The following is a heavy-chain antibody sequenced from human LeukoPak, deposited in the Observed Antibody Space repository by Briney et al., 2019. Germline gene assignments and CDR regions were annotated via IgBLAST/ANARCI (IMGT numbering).Heavy chain of an antibody. Sequence: GGSLRLSCAASGVTLSDHHMDWVRQAPGKGLEWVGRTRDKARGYTTEYAASVKGRFTISRDNSKNTLYLQMNSLRAEDTAVYYCATPYDFWSGTLYYFDYWGQGTLVTVSS. J-gene: IGHJ4*02. CDR3: ATPYDFWSGTLYYFDY. D-gene: IGHD3-3*01. CDR1: GVTLSDHH. CDR2: TRDKARGYTT. V-gene: IGHV3-72*01.